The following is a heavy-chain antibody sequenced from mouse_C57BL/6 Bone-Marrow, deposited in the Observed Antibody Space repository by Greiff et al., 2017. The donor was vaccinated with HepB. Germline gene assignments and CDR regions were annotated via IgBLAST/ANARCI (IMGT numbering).Heavy chain of an antibody. Sequence: QVQLQQSGAELVKPWASVKLSCKASGYTFTEYTIHWVKQRSGQGLEWIGWFYPGSGSIKYNEKFKDKATLTADKSSSTVYMELSRLTSEDSAVYFCARHEEGYYYGSSYRYYAMDYWGQGTSVTVSS. CDR1: GYTFTEYT. V-gene: IGHV1-62-2*01. J-gene: IGHJ4*01. CDR2: FYPGSGSI. D-gene: IGHD1-1*01. CDR3: ARHEEGYYYGSSYRYYAMDY.